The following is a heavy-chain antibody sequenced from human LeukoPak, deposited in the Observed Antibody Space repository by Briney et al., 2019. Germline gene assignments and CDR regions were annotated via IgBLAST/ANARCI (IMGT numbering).Heavy chain of an antibody. CDR1: GYSFTGYY. CDR2: INPKNAGT. Sequence: ASVKVSCKASGYSFTGYYMHWVRQAPGQGLEWMGWINPKNAGTNFAQRFQGRVTMTRDTSISTVYMELSRLRSDDTALYYCARTLYIAAVPGGFDYWGQGTLVTVSS. CDR3: ARTLYIAAVPGGFDY. J-gene: IGHJ4*02. D-gene: IGHD6-13*01. V-gene: IGHV1-2*02.